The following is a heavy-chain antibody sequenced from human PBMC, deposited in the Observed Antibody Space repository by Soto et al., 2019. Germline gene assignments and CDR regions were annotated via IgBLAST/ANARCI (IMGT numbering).Heavy chain of an antibody. D-gene: IGHD2-15*01. CDR3: AREGYCSGGSCYGGAFDI. CDR1: GYTFTGYY. V-gene: IGHV1-2*04. Sequence: QVQLVQSGAEVKKPGASVKVSCKASGYTFTGYYMHWVRQAPGQGLEWMGWINPNSGGTNYAQKFQCWVTMTRDTSISTAYMELSRLRSDDTAVYYCAREGYCSGGSCYGGAFDIWGQGTMVTVSS. CDR2: INPNSGGT. J-gene: IGHJ3*02.